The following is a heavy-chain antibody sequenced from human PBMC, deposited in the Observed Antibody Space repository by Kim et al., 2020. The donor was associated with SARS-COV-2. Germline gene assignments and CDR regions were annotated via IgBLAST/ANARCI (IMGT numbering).Heavy chain of an antibody. J-gene: IGHJ5*02. Sequence: PSLKSRVTISVDPSKNPFSLKLSSVTAADTAVYYCARVGNWNDGLGWFDPWGQGTLVTVSS. D-gene: IGHD1-20*01. CDR3: ARVGNWNDGLGWFDP. V-gene: IGHV4-34*01.